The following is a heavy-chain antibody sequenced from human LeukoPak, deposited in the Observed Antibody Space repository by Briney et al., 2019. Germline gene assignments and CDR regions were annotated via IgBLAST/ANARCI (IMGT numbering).Heavy chain of an antibody. CDR2: IYSGGST. CDR1: GFTVSSNY. V-gene: IGHV3-53*01. J-gene: IGHJ4*02. CDR3: AREGSGYDSHIPFDY. D-gene: IGHD5-12*01. Sequence: PGGSLRLSCAASGFTVSSNYMSWVRQAPGKGLEWVSVIYSGGSTYYADSVKGRFTISRDNSKNTLYHQMNSLRAEDTAVYYCAREGSGYDSHIPFDYWGQGTLVTVSS.